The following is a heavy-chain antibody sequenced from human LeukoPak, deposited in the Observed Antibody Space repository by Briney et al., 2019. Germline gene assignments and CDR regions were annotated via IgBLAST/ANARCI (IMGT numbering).Heavy chain of an antibody. D-gene: IGHD3-3*01. Sequence: ASVKVSCKASGGTFSSYAISWVRQAPGQGLEWMGGIIPIFGTANYAQKFQGRVTITADESTSTAYMELSSLRSEDTAVYYCARDERFLESLLFNYWGQGTLVTVSS. V-gene: IGHV1-69*13. CDR1: GGTFSSYA. CDR3: ARDERFLESLLFNY. CDR2: IIPIFGTA. J-gene: IGHJ4*02.